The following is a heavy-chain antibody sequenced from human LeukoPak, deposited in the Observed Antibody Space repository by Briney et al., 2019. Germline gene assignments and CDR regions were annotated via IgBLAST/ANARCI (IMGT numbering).Heavy chain of an antibody. J-gene: IGHJ6*03. D-gene: IGHD6-19*01. V-gene: IGHV3-30*02. CDR1: GFTFSSSA. CDR3: AKGSKAVLFTRDHYMDV. CDR2: IRYDGSNK. Sequence: GGSLRLSCAASGFTFSSSAMSWVRQAPGKGLEWVAFIRYDGSNKYYADSVRGRFTISRDNSKNTLYLHMNSLRAEDTAVYFCAKGSKAVLFTRDHYMDVWGKGTTVTISS.